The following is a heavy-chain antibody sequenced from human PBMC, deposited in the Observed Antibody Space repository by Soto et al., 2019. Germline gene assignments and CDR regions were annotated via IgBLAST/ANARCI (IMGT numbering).Heavy chain of an antibody. V-gene: IGHV3-30*18. CDR2: ISNDGSKT. D-gene: IGHD3-3*01. J-gene: IGHJ4*02. CDR3: AKAGEIFGLVIFAYLDF. CDR1: GFTFNSYA. Sequence: GSLRLSCATSGFTFNSYALHRVRQAPGKGLEWVALISNDGSKTFYADSVKGRFTISRDTAKNTLFLQMNSLTTEDTAVYFCAKAGEIFGLVIFAYLDFWGQGTLVTVSS.